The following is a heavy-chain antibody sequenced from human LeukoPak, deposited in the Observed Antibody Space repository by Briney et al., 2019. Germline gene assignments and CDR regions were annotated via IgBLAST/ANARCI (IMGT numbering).Heavy chain of an antibody. D-gene: IGHD1-14*01. Sequence: GGSLRLSCAASGFTFSNAWMSWVRQAPGKGLEWVSRIKSNIDGWTTDYAAPVKGRFTNSRDDSKNTLYLQMNSLKSEDTAVYYCTKLGHGGPADWGQGTLVTVSS. CDR1: GFTFSNAW. V-gene: IGHV3-15*01. CDR2: IKSNIDGWTT. CDR3: TKLGHGGPAD. J-gene: IGHJ4*02.